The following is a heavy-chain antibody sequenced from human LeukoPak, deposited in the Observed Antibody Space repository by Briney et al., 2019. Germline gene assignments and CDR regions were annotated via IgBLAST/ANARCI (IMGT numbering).Heavy chain of an antibody. CDR1: GFTFSSYG. D-gene: IGHD3-10*01. V-gene: IGHV3-30*02. J-gene: IGHJ4*02. CDR3: AKDHWFGTPYYFDY. Sequence: GGSLRLSCAASGFTFSSYGMHWVRQAPGKGLEWVAFIRFDGSNKYYEDSVKGRFTISRDNSKNTLYLQMNSLRAEDTAVYYFAKDHWFGTPYYFDYWGQGTLVTVSS. CDR2: IRFDGSNK.